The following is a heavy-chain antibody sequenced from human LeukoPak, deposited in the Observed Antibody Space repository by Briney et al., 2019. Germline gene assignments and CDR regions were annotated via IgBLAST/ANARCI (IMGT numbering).Heavy chain of an antibody. D-gene: IGHD3-9*01. V-gene: IGHV3-48*03. CDR3: ARVRTTDTLTGYKQELDY. CDR2: ISAGAGVI. Sequence: PGGSLRLSCAASGFTFSDYEMDWVRQAPEKGLEGGSYISAGAGVIFYADSVKGRFSITRDNAKNSLFLQMNSLRAEDTAVYYCARVRTTDTLTGYKQELDYWGRGTLVTVSS. CDR1: GFTFSDYE. J-gene: IGHJ4*02.